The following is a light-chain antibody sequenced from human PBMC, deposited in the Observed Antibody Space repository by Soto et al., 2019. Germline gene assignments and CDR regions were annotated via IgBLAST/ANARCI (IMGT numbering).Light chain of an antibody. CDR3: QSYASRRSDYYV. J-gene: IGLJ1*01. CDR1: SCNVGGCYD. Sequence: QSVLTQPPSVSGAPGQTVTISCTGTSCNVGGCYDVHWYQQLPGTAPKLLIYGDSNRPSGVPDRFSGSKSGTSASLAITGLQAEDEDDYDCQSYASRRSDYYVFGTGTKLTVL. V-gene: IGLV1-40*01. CDR2: GDS.